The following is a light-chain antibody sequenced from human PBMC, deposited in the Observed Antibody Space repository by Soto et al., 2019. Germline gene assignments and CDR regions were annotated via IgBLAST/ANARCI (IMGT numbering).Light chain of an antibody. V-gene: IGLV2-14*01. CDR1: SNDVGGHNY. J-gene: IGLJ2*01. CDR3: SSYASSSTVV. Sequence: QSALTQPASVSGSPGQSITISCTGTSNDVGGHNYVSWYQQHPGKAPKLMIYDVSNRPSGVSNRFSGSKSGNTASLTISGLQAEDEADYCCSSYASSSTVVFGGGTKLTVL. CDR2: DVS.